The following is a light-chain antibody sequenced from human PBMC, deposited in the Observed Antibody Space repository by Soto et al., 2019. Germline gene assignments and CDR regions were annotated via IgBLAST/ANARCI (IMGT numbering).Light chain of an antibody. CDR1: QSVLYSSNNKNY. CDR2: WAS. Sequence: DIVMTQSPDSLAVSLGERATINCQSSQSVLYSSNNKNYLAWYQQKPGQPPKLLIYWASTRESGVPDRVSGSGSGTDFTLTIRSLQAEDVAVYYCQQYYSTPWTFGQGTKVEIK. CDR3: QQYYSTPWT. J-gene: IGKJ1*01. V-gene: IGKV4-1*01.